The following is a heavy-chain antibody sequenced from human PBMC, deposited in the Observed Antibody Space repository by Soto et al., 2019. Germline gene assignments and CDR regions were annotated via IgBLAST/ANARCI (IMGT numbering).Heavy chain of an antibody. V-gene: IGHV5-51*01. CDR2: IYPGDSET. Sequence: GESLKISCKGSGYSFSNYWIVWVRQMPGKGLEWMGIIYPGDSETKYSPSFQGQVTISADKSINTAYLQWISLKASDTAMYYCARLAYCGGDCLVHFDPWGQGTLVTVSS. D-gene: IGHD2-21*02. CDR1: GYSFSNYW. CDR3: ARLAYCGGDCLVHFDP. J-gene: IGHJ5*02.